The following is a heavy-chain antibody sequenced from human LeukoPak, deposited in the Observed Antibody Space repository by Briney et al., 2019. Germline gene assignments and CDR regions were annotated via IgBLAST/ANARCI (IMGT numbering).Heavy chain of an antibody. CDR3: AENGAFDI. V-gene: IGHV5-10-1*01. D-gene: IGHD2-8*01. CDR1: GYSRVGYE. CDR2: IDPSDSYT. J-gene: IGHJ3*02. Sequence: GESMLIYCSCSGYSRVGYEIRCGRQLPGKGLEWMGRIDPSDSYTNYSPSFQGHVTISADKSISTAYLQWSSLKASDTAMYYCAENGAFDIRGQGTMVTVSS.